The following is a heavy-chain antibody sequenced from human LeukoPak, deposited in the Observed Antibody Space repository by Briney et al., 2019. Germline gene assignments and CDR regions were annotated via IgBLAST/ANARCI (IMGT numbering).Heavy chain of an antibody. CDR2: ISNDGSRK. Sequence: PGRSLRLSCAPSGFTFSRHGMHWVRQASGKGLEWVAIISNDGSRKYYAHSVEGRFTISRDNSKNTLYLQMDSLRAEDTAVYYCARDRAWNYFDYWGQGTLVTVSS. CDR3: ARDRAWNYFDY. CDR1: GFTFSRHG. D-gene: IGHD3-3*01. J-gene: IGHJ4*02. V-gene: IGHV3-30*03.